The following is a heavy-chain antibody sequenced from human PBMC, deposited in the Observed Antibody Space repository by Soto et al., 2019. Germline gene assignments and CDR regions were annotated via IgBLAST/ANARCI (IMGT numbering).Heavy chain of an antibody. CDR3: ARGLTVYSAALHYFYAMDV. D-gene: IGHD2-8*01. V-gene: IGHV1-69*01. CDR1: GGTFKSYA. Sequence: QVQLVQSGAEVKKPGSSVKVSCKVSGGTFKSYAISWLRQAPGQGLEWMGGFIPMFGTASYAQKFQDRVTITADESTSTTYMELSGMRSEDTAIFFCARGLTVYSAALHYFYAMDVWGQGTSVTISS. J-gene: IGHJ6*02. CDR2: FIPMFGTA.